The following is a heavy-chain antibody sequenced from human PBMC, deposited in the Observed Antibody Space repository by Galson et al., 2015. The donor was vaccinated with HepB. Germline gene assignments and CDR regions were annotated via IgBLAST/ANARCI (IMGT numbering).Heavy chain of an antibody. D-gene: IGHD2-15*01. CDR2: ISYNGDTQ. Sequence: SLRLSCAVSGFSFRSYTMHWVRQAPGEGLEWMSSISYNGDTQNYVDSVKGRFTTPRDNSKSTLYLQMNGLRPEDTAVYYCAREDRNAYDFFDYWGQGTLVSVSP. CDR1: GFSFRSYT. J-gene: IGHJ4*02. CDR3: AREDRNAYDFFDY. V-gene: IGHV3-30*04.